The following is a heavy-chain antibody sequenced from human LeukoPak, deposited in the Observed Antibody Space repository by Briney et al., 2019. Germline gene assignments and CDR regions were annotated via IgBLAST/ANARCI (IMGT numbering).Heavy chain of an antibody. D-gene: IGHD3-9*01. J-gene: IGHJ4*02. CDR1: GFTFSSYS. CDR3: ARDQGDYDILTGRYFDY. V-gene: IGHV3-21*01. CDR2: ISSSSSYI. Sequence: GGSLRLSCAASGFTFSSYSMNWVRQAPGKGLEWVSSISSSSSYIYYADSVKGRFTISKDNAKNSLYLQMNSLRAGDTAVYYCARDQGDYDILTGRYFDYWGQGTLVTVSS.